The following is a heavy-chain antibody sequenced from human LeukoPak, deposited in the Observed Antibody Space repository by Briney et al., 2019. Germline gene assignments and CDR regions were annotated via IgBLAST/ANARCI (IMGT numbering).Heavy chain of an antibody. Sequence: PGGSLRLSCAASGFTVSTNYMNWVRQAPGKGLEWVSILYRGSDTYYADSVKGRFTISRDSSKNILSLQMNNLRAEDTAVYYCARVGDHFHWYLDLWGRGTLVTVSS. V-gene: IGHV3-53*01. CDR2: LYRGSDT. J-gene: IGHJ2*01. CDR1: GFTVSTNY. D-gene: IGHD3-10*01. CDR3: ARVGDHFHWYLDL.